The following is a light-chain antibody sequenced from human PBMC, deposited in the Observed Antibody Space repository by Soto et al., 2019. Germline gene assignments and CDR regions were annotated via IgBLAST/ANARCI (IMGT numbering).Light chain of an antibody. V-gene: IGLV1-51*01. Sequence: QSVLTQPPSVSAAPGQKVTISCSGSSSNIGLNYVSWYQHLPGTAPKLLIYDNNKRPSGIPDRFSGSKSGTSASLAITGLQPEDEADYYCHSYDSSLSGYVFGTGTKVTVL. J-gene: IGLJ1*01. CDR2: DNN. CDR1: SSNIGLNY. CDR3: HSYDSSLSGYV.